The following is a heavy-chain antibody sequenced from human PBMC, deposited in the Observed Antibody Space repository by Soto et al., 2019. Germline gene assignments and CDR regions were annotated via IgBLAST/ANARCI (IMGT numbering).Heavy chain of an antibody. CDR2: IWYDGSNK. Sequence: QVQLVESGGGVVQPGRSLRLSCAASGFTFSSYGMHWVRQAPGKGLEWVAVIWYDGSNKYYADSVKGRFTISRDNSKNTLNLQMNSLRADDTAVYYCARYLAYYDFWSGYPPRAYYYYGMDVWGQGTTVTVSS. V-gene: IGHV3-33*01. CDR3: ARYLAYYDFWSGYPPRAYYYYGMDV. D-gene: IGHD3-3*01. J-gene: IGHJ6*02. CDR1: GFTFSSYG.